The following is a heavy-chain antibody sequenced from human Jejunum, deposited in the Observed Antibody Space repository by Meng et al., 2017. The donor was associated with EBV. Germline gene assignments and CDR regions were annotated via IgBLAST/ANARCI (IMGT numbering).Heavy chain of an antibody. D-gene: IGHD3-3*01. J-gene: IGHJ4*02. CDR1: GFTFSSYW. Sequence: EVQLVESGGGLVQPRGSLRLSCAASGFTFSSYWMHWFRQAPGKGLVWVSRIHSDGGSTTYADSVKGRFTISRDNAKNTLYLQMNSLRTEDTAVYYCARDWSGAGGFWGQGTLVTVSS. CDR3: ARDWSGAGGF. V-gene: IGHV3-74*01. CDR2: IHSDGGST.